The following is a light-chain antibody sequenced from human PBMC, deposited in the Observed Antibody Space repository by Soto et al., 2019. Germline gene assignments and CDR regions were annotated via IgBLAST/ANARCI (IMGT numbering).Light chain of an antibody. Sequence: DIQMTQSPSSLSASVGDRVTITCRASQSITSYLNWYQQKPEKAPKLLIHGASSLQGGVPSKFSGSGSGTDFTLTISSLQLEDLAIYYCQQSYIPPYTFGQGTKLEI. J-gene: IGKJ2*01. CDR1: QSITSY. V-gene: IGKV1-39*01. CDR3: QQSYIPPYT. CDR2: GAS.